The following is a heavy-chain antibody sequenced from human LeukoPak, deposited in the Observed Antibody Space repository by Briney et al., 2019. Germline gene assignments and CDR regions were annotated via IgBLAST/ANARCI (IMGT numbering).Heavy chain of an antibody. Sequence: ASVKVSCKASGYTFTGYYMHWVRQAPGQGLEWMGWINPNSGGTNYAQKFQGRVTMTRDTSISTAYMELSRLRSDDTAVYYCARVRILTGYYNYWGQGTLVTVSS. D-gene: IGHD3-9*01. J-gene: IGHJ4*02. CDR3: ARVRILTGYYNY. V-gene: IGHV1-2*02. CDR1: GYTFTGYY. CDR2: INPNSGGT.